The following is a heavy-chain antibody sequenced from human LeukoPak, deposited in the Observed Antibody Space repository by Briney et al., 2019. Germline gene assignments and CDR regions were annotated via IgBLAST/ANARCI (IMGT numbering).Heavy chain of an antibody. V-gene: IGHV3-30-3*01. D-gene: IGHD3-3*01. CDR3: AKDGGPRDFWSGYYLDY. CDR1: GFTFSTFS. CDR2: MSYDGSNI. J-gene: IGHJ4*02. Sequence: PGRSLRLSCEASGFTFSTFSMHWVRQAPGKGLQWVAVMSYDGSNIYYADSVKGRFTISRDNSKNTLYLQMNSLRAEDTAVYYCAKDGGPRDFWSGYYLDYWGQGTLVTVSS.